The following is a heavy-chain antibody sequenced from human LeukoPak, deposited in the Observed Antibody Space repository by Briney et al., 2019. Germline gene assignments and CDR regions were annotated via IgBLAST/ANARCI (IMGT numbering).Heavy chain of an antibody. CDR3: ARVAEPLYYFDY. J-gene: IGHJ4*02. CDR1: GGSISSAGYS. V-gene: IGHV4-30-2*01. D-gene: IGHD2-15*01. Sequence: PSQTLSLTCAVSGGSISSAGYSWSWIRQPPGKGLEWIGYIYQSGSTYYNPSLKSRVTISVDRSKNQFSLKLSSVTAADTAVYYCARVAEPLYYFDYWGQGTLVTVPS. CDR2: IYQSGST.